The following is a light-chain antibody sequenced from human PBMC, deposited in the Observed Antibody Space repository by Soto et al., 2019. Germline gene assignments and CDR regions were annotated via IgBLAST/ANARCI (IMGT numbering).Light chain of an antibody. CDR1: QSVGSNY. J-gene: IGKJ1*01. V-gene: IGKV3-20*01. CDR2: GAS. CDR3: QQYRSSAWP. Sequence: EIVLTQSPGTLSLSPGERATLSCRASQSVGSNYLAWYQQIPGQAPRLLIYGASTRATGIPDRFSCSGSGADFTLTISRLESEEFALYLCQQYRSSAWPFGQETKLDIK.